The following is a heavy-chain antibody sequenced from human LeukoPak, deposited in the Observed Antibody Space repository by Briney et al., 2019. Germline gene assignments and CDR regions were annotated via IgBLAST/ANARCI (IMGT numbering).Heavy chain of an antibody. Sequence: GESLKISCKGSGYSFTSYWIGWVRQMPGKGLGWVGIIYPGDSYTRDSPSFQGQVTISADKSISTAYLKWSSLKASDTAMYYCARNKGDCSSTNCYPYYYYYMDVWGKGTTVTVSS. D-gene: IGHD2-2*01. CDR3: ARNKGDCSSTNCYPYYYYYMDV. V-gene: IGHV5-51*01. CDR1: GYSFTSYW. J-gene: IGHJ6*03. CDR2: IYPGDSYT.